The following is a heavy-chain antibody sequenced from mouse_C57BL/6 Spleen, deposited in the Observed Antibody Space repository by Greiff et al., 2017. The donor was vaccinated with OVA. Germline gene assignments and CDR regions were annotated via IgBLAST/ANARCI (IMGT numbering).Heavy chain of an antibody. J-gene: IGHJ4*01. CDR3: ARRDYGNYVMDY. CDR2: INPYNGDT. CDR1: GYSFTGYF. Sequence: VQLQQSGPELVKPGDSVKISCKASGYSFTGYFMNWVMQSHGKSLEWIGRINPYNGDTFYNQKFKGKATLTVDKSSSTAHMELRSLTSEDSAVYYCARRDYGNYVMDYWGQGTSVTVSS. D-gene: IGHD2-1*01. V-gene: IGHV1-20*01.